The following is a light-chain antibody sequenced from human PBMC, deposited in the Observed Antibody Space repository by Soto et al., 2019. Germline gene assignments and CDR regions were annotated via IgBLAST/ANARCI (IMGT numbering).Light chain of an antibody. CDR2: AAS. CDR3: QRLNDYPLT. CDR1: QGISTY. V-gene: IGKV1-9*01. J-gene: IGKJ4*01. Sequence: DIQLTQSPSFLSASVGDRVTITCRASQGISTYLAWYQQKPGKAPKLLISAASTLQSGVPSRFRGSGSGTEFTLTISSLQPEDFATYYCQRLNDYPLTVGGGTKVEIK.